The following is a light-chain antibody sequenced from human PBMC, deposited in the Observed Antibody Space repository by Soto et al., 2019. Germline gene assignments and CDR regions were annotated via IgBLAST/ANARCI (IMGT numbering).Light chain of an antibody. J-gene: IGLJ3*02. Sequence: QSVLTQPPSVSGAPGQRVTISCTGNSSNIGAGHDVHWYQQPPGTAPKLLIFRNNNRASGVPGRFSGARSGTSASLAITGLQTGDEADYYCQSFDSNLSGWVFGGGTKLTVL. CDR2: RNN. CDR1: SSNIGAGHD. CDR3: QSFDSNLSGWV. V-gene: IGLV1-40*01.